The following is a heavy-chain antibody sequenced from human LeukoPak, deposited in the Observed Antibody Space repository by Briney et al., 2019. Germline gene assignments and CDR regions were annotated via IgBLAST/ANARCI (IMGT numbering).Heavy chain of an antibody. J-gene: IGHJ4*02. CDR3: AKRSSESYYYDY. Sequence: GGSLRLSCAASGFTFSSYAFHWVRQAPGKGLEYVSSITSNGGSTYYANSVKGRFTISRDNAKNTLYLQMDSLRAEDMAVYYCAKRSSESYYYDYWGQGTMVTVSS. V-gene: IGHV3-64*01. CDR2: ITSNGGST. CDR1: GFTFSSYA. D-gene: IGHD3-10*01.